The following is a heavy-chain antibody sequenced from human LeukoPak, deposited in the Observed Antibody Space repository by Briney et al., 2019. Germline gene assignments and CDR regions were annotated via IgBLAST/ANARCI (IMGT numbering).Heavy chain of an antibody. CDR1: GFTFSDYY. Sequence: GGSLRLSCAASGFTFSDYYMSWIRQAPGKGLEWVSYISSSGSTIYYADSVKGRFTISRDNAKNSLYLQMNSLRAEDTAVYHCARVPDYGDYAALGYWGQGTLVTVSS. D-gene: IGHD4-17*01. J-gene: IGHJ4*02. CDR2: ISSSGSTI. V-gene: IGHV3-11*01. CDR3: ARVPDYGDYAALGY.